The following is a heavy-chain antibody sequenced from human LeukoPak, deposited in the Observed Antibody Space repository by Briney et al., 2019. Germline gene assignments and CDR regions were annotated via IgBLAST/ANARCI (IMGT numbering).Heavy chain of an antibody. Sequence: ASVKVSCKASGYTFTGYYMHWVRQAPGQGLEWMGWINPNSGGTNYAQKFQGRVTMTRDTSISTAYMELRSLRSDDTAVYYCARAYDYYDSSGYYYGAFDIWGQGTMVTVSS. CDR1: GYTFTGYY. V-gene: IGHV1-2*02. CDR2: INPNSGGT. J-gene: IGHJ3*02. D-gene: IGHD3-22*01. CDR3: ARAYDYYDSSGYYYGAFDI.